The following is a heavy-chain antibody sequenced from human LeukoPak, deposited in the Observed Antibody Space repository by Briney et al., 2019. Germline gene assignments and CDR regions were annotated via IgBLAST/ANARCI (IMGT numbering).Heavy chain of an antibody. CDR1: GFTFSDYY. J-gene: IGHJ4*02. CDR2: ISGSGGST. Sequence: GGSLRLSCAASGFTFSDYYMSWVRQAPGKGLEWVSAISGSGGSTYYADSVKGRFTISRDNSKNTLYLQMNSLRAEDTAVYYCAKGKDYYDSSGYFHWGQGTLVTVSS. D-gene: IGHD3-22*01. CDR3: AKGKDYYDSSGYFH. V-gene: IGHV3-23*01.